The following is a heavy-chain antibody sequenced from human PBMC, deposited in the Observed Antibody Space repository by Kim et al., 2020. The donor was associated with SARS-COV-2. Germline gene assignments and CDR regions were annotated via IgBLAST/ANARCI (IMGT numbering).Heavy chain of an antibody. CDR1: GFTFSSYA. J-gene: IGHJ6*02. CDR2: ISGSGGST. CDR3: AKAKHCSSTSCYRYYYYYGMDV. Sequence: GGSLRLSCAASGFTFSSYAMSWVRQAPGKGLEWVSAISGSGGSTYYADSVKGRFTISRDNSKNTLYLQMNSLRAEDTAVYYCAKAKHCSSTSCYRYYYYYGMDVWGQGTTVTVSS. D-gene: IGHD2-2*02. V-gene: IGHV3-23*01.